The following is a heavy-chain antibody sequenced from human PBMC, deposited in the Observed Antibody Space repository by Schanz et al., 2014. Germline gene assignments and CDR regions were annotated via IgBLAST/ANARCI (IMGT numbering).Heavy chain of an antibody. CDR3: AKGKSEVRGIILDY. J-gene: IGHJ4*02. CDR2: ISGSSENT. D-gene: IGHD3-10*01. Sequence: EVQLVESGGGLVQPGGSLRLSCAASGFKFTDYAMTWVRQAPGKGLEWVATISGSSENTYYADSVKGRVTISRDNSRNTLFLQMRNLRADDTALYYCAKGKSEVRGIILDYWGQGTMXVVSS. V-gene: IGHV3-23*04. CDR1: GFKFTDYA.